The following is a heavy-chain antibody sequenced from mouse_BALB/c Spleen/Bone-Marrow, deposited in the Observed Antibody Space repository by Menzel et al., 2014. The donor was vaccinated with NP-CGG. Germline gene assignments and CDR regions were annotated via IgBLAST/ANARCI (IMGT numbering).Heavy chain of an antibody. V-gene: IGHV14-3*02. CDR3: GRGFTDFDY. J-gene: IGHJ2*01. Sequence: VQLQQSGAEFVKPGASVKLSCTASGLNIKDTYMDWVKQRPEQGLEWIGRIDPANGNTKYDPKFQGKATITADTSSNTAYLQLSSLTSEDTAVYYCGRGFTDFDYWGQGTTLTVSS. CDR2: IDPANGNT. CDR1: GLNIKDTY.